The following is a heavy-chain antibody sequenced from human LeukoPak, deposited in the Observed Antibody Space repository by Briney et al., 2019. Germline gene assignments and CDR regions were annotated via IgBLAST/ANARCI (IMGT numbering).Heavy chain of an antibody. CDR3: ARDSGSGTYTPTD. CDR2: IIPMFGIP. D-gene: IGHD3-10*01. Sequence: ASVKVSCKASGGTFSSSPLSWVRQAPGQGLEWMGRIIPMFGIPNFAQKFEGRIRITANKSTTTAYMEMSSLRSEDTAVYYCARDSGSGTYTPTDWGQGTLVTVSS. CDR1: GGTFSSSP. V-gene: IGHV1-69*04. J-gene: IGHJ4*02.